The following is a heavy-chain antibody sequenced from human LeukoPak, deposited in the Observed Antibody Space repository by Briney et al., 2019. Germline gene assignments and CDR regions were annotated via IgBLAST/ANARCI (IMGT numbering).Heavy chain of an antibody. Sequence: SETLSLTCAVYGESFSGHYCSWIRQPPGKGLEWIGEINHSGSTNYNPSLKSRVSISVDTSKNQFSLKLSSVTAADTAVYYCARGEVGADRTFDNWGQGTLVTVSS. CDR2: INHSGST. CDR3: ARGEVGADRTFDN. J-gene: IGHJ4*02. D-gene: IGHD1-26*01. CDR1: GESFSGHY. V-gene: IGHV4-34*01.